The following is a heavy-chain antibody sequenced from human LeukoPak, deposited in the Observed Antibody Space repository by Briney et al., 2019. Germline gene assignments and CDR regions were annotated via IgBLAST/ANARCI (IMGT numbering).Heavy chain of an antibody. CDR1: GFTFNYW. CDR2: IKQDGSEK. CDR3: ARDSSGSYPNDAFDI. Sequence: GGSLRLSCAASGFTFNYWMSWVRQAPGKGLEWVANIKQDGSEKYYVDSVKSRFTVSRDNAKNSLFLQMNSLRAEDTAVYYCARDSSGSYPNDAFDIWGQGTMVTVSS. V-gene: IGHV3-7*01. D-gene: IGHD1-26*01. J-gene: IGHJ3*02.